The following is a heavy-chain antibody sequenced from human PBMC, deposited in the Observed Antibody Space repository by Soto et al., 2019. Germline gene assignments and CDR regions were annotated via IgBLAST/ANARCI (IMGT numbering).Heavy chain of an antibody. CDR3: ARGRDYDMLTGYYGRFDY. Sequence: PSGTLSLTCAVYGGSFSGYYWSWIRQRPGKGLEWIGEINHSGSTNYNPSLKSRVTISVDTSKNQFSLKLSSVTAADTAVYYCARGRDYDMLTGYYGRFDYWGQGTLVTVS. CDR1: GGSFSGYY. CDR2: INHSGST. J-gene: IGHJ4*02. V-gene: IGHV4-34*01. D-gene: IGHD3-9*01.